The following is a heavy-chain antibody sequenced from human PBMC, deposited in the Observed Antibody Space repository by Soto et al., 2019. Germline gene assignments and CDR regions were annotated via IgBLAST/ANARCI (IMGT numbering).Heavy chain of an antibody. V-gene: IGHV4-39*01. J-gene: IGHJ5*02. CDR1: GVSISSSSTYY. CDR2: IHHTGST. Sequence: SETLSLTCTLSGVSISSSSTYYWGWIRQPPGMGLEWIGNIHHTGSTYYNPSLGSRVTMSVDTPKNQLSLKLRSVTAADTAVYYCAIDYGDYENWFEPWGRGTLVTVSS. CDR3: AIDYGDYENWFEP. D-gene: IGHD4-17*01.